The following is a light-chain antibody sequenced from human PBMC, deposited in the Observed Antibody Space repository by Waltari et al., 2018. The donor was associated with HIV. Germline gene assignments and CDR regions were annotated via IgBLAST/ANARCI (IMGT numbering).Light chain of an antibody. CDR3: QAWDSSAVV. CDR2: QDD. Sequence: SYDLSQPPSVSVSPGQTASITCSGDKLGDKYVSWYQQYPGQSPVLVLYQDDRRPSGIPERFSGSNSGTTATLTIGGTQTMDEADYYCQAWDSSAVVFGRGTKLTVL. V-gene: IGLV3-1*01. CDR1: KLGDKY. J-gene: IGLJ3*02.